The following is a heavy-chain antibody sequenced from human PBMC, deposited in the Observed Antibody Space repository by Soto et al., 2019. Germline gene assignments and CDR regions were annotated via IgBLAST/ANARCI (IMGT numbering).Heavy chain of an antibody. Sequence: GGSLRLSCAASGFTFSSYAMSWVRQAPGKGLEWVSAISGSGGSTYYAGSVKGRFTISRDNSKNTLYLQMNSLRAEDTAVYYCAKAGWDLYSSSSPGSGVYYYYYMDVWGKGTTVTVSS. CDR1: GFTFSSYA. CDR2: ISGSGGST. V-gene: IGHV3-23*01. D-gene: IGHD6-6*01. J-gene: IGHJ6*03. CDR3: AKAGWDLYSSSSPGSGVYYYYYMDV.